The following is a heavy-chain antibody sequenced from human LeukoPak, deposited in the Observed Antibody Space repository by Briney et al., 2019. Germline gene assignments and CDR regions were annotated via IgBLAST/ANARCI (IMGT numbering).Heavy chain of an antibody. J-gene: IGHJ5*02. Sequence: GGSLRLSCAASGFTVSSNYMSWVRQAPGKGLEWVSVIYSGGSTYYADSVKGRFTISRDNSKNTLYLQMNSLRAEDTAVYYCARGLGYCTNGVCYRWFDPWGQGTLVTVSS. V-gene: IGHV3-66*01. D-gene: IGHD2-8*01. CDR1: GFTVSSNY. CDR2: IYSGGST. CDR3: ARGLGYCTNGVCYRWFDP.